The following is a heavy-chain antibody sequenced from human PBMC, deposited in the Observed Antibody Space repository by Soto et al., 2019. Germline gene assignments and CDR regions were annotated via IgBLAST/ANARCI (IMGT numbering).Heavy chain of an antibody. CDR3: ARDHGMFLSYYYYGMDV. Sequence: EVKLLESGGGLVQPGGSMRLSCEASGFPFWTYSMSWVRQAPRKGLEWVSGISGSGTATYYTDSVKGRFTVSRDNSKDTLFLQMNNLRGEDSAVYYCARDHGMFLSYYYYGMDVWGQGTTVTVSS. V-gene: IGHV3-23*01. CDR1: GFPFWTYS. CDR2: ISGSGTAT. D-gene: IGHD3-10*02. J-gene: IGHJ6*02.